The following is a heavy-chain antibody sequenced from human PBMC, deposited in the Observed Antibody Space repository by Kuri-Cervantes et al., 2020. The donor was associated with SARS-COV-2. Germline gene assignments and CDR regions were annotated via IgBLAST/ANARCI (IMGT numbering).Heavy chain of an antibody. Sequence: GGSLRLSCAASGFTFSSYAMSWVRQAPGKGLEWVSAISGSGGSTYYADSVKGRFTISRDNSKNTLYLQMNSLRAEDTAVYYCARDGLLRFLEWLFMYYFDYWGQGTLVTVSS. CDR2: ISGSGGST. CDR3: ARDGLLRFLEWLFMYYFDY. D-gene: IGHD3-3*01. CDR1: GFTFSSYA. V-gene: IGHV3-23*01. J-gene: IGHJ4*02.